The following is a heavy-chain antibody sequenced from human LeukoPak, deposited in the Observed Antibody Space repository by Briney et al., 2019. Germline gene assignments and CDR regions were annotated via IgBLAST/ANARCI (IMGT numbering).Heavy chain of an antibody. Sequence: ASVKVSCKASGYTFTSYGISWVRPAPGQGLEWMGWISGYNGYTHYANNHQGRVTMTTDTSTSTAYMELRSLRSDDTAVYYCAKDRPHSSAEPTNFDYWGQGTLVTVSS. J-gene: IGHJ4*02. D-gene: IGHD1-14*01. CDR2: ISGYNGYT. V-gene: IGHV1-18*01. CDR1: GYTFTSYG. CDR3: AKDRPHSSAEPTNFDY.